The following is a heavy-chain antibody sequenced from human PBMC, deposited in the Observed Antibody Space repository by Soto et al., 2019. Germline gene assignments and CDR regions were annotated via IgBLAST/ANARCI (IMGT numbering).Heavy chain of an antibody. CDR2: IVVGSVET. J-gene: IGHJ6*02. V-gene: IGHV1-58*01. Sequence: SVKVSCKAVGFSFTRSAGQWVRLAREQTLECIVWIVVGSVETNPAQKFQERVTITRDMSTSMAYIDLSSLRSEDTAVYYFSATIIAAVGTGHSYGMEVWGQGTTVTVSS. CDR3: SATIIAAVGTGHSYGMEV. D-gene: IGHD6-13*01. CDR1: GFSFTRSA.